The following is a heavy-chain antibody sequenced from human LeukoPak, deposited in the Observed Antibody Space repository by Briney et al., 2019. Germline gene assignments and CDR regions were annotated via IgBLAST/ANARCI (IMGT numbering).Heavy chain of an antibody. CDR1: GFTFSSYW. CDR2: INSDGSST. Sequence: PGGSLRLSCAASGFTFSSYWMHWVRQAPGKGPVWVSRINSDGSSTSYADSVKGRFTISRDNAKNTLYLQMNSLRAEDTAVYYCARAQGYYDSPWYYGMYVWGQGTTVTVSS. D-gene: IGHD3-22*01. J-gene: IGHJ6*02. CDR3: ARAQGYYDSPWYYGMYV. V-gene: IGHV3-74*01.